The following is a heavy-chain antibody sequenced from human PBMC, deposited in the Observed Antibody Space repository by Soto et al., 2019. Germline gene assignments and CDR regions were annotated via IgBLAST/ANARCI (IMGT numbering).Heavy chain of an antibody. CDR2: IYSGGST. CDR3: ARGSSGWPYYFDY. D-gene: IGHD6-19*01. Sequence: GGSLRLSCAASGFTVSSNYMSWVRQAPGKGLEWVSVIYSGGSTYYADSVKGRFTISRDNSKNTLYLQMNSLRAEDTAVYYCARGSSGWPYYFDYWGQGTLVTVSS. CDR1: GFTVSSNY. J-gene: IGHJ4*02. V-gene: IGHV3-66*01.